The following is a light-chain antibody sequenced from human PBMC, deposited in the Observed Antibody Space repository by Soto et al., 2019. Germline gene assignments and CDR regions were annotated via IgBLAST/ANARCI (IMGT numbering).Light chain of an antibody. J-gene: IGLJ1*01. V-gene: IGLV2-14*01. Sequence: QSALPQPASVSGSPGQSITISCTGTSSDVGGYNYVSWYQQHPGKAPKLMIYDVNFRPSGVSNRFTGSKSGNTASLTISGLQAEDEADYYCISYTDSSTLVFGTGTQLTVL. CDR1: SSDVGGYNY. CDR2: DVN. CDR3: ISYTDSSTLV.